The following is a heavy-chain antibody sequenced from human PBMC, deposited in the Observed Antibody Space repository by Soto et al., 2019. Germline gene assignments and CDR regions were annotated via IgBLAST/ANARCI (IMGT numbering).Heavy chain of an antibody. CDR1: GGSISSFY. D-gene: IGHD4-4*01. V-gene: IGHV4-59*01. Sequence: QVQLQESGPGLVKPSETLSLTYTVSGGSISSFYWSWIRQPPGKGLEWIGYIYYSGSTNYNPSLKSRVTISVDTSKNQFSLKLSSVTAADTAVYYCARDLRSRLYSNYDNWFDPWGQGTLVTVSS. CDR3: ARDLRSRLYSNYDNWFDP. CDR2: IYYSGST. J-gene: IGHJ5*02.